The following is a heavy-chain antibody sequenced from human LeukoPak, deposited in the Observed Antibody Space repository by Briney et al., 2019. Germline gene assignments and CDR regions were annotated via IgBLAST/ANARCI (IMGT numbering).Heavy chain of an antibody. Sequence: GGSLRLSCAASGFTFSSCGMHWVRQAPGKGLEWVAVISYDGSNKYYADSVKGRFTISRDNSKNTLYLQMNSLRAEDTAVYYCAKDSFRYYYGSGSYYNAPPPTPYYYYGMDVWGQGTTVTVSS. J-gene: IGHJ6*02. CDR3: AKDSFRYYYGSGSYYNAPPPTPYYYYGMDV. CDR1: GFTFSSCG. V-gene: IGHV3-30*18. CDR2: ISYDGSNK. D-gene: IGHD3-10*01.